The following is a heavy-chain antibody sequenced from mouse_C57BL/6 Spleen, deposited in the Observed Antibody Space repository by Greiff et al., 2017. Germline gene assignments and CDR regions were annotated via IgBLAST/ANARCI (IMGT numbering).Heavy chain of an antibody. CDR3: VSTVAYYFDY. Sequence: QVQLKQPGAELVKPGASVKLSCKASGYTFTSYWMHWVKQRPGQGLEWIGMIHPNSGSTNYNEKFKSKATLTVDKSSSTAYMQLSSLTSEDSAVYYCVSTVAYYFDYWGQGTTLTVSS. V-gene: IGHV1-64*01. J-gene: IGHJ2*01. CDR2: IHPNSGST. CDR1: GYTFTSYW. D-gene: IGHD1-1*01.